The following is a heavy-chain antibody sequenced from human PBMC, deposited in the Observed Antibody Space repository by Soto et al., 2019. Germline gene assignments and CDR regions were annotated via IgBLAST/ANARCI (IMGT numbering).Heavy chain of an antibody. V-gene: IGHV3-74*01. CDR3: VRDSHGDY. Sequence: EVQLVESGGGLVQPGGSLRLSCAGSGFTFSNYWMHWVRQAPGKGLEWVSRIDHDGPTDYADSVRGRFTISRDNAENTLYLQMNSLRPECTAVYYCVRDSHGDYWGQGTLVTVSS. CDR2: IDHDGPT. CDR1: GFTFSNYW. J-gene: IGHJ4*02.